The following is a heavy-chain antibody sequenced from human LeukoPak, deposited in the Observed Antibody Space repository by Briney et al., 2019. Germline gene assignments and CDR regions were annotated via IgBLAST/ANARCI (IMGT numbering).Heavy chain of an antibody. J-gene: IGHJ4*02. CDR2: INPSGGNT. V-gene: IGHV1-46*01. CDR1: GYIFTSYY. CDR3: ARFAVHRRLAVAGQFGLDY. D-gene: IGHD6-19*01. Sequence: GASVKVSCKASGYIFTSYYIHWVRQAPGQGLEWVGIINPSGGNTNYAQKFQGRVTMTRDTSTSTVYMELSSLRSGDTAVYYCARFAVHRRLAVAGQFGLDYWGQGTLVTVSS.